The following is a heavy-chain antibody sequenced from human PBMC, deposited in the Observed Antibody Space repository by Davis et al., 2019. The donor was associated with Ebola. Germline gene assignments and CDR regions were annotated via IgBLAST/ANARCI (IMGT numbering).Heavy chain of an antibody. CDR3: ARDSIGSEILWFGELSL. D-gene: IGHD3-10*01. J-gene: IGHJ4*02. V-gene: IGHV4-59*01. CDR1: GGSISSYY. Sequence: MPSETLSLTCTISGGSISSYYWSWIRQPPGKGLEWIGYIYYSGSANYSPSLKSRVTISVDTSKKQISLKLSSVTAADTAVYYCARDSIGSEILWFGELSLWGQGKLVTVSS. CDR2: IYYSGSA.